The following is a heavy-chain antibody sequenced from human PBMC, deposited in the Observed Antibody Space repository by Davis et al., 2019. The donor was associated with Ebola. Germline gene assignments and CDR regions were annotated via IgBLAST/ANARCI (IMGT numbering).Heavy chain of an antibody. D-gene: IGHD5-18*01. CDR3: ARRYSWDGMDV. CDR2: IWYDGGRK. J-gene: IGHJ6*04. CDR1: GFIFNTFG. Sequence: GESLKISCAASGFIFNTFGMHWVRQAPGKGLEWVAVIWYDGGRKYYADSVKGRFTISRDNSKNTLYLQMNSLRAEDTAVYYCARRYSWDGMDVWGKGTTVTVSS. V-gene: IGHV3-33*01.